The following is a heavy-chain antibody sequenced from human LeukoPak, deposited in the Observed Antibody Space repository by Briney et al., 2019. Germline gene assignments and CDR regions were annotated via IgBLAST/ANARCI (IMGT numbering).Heavy chain of an antibody. V-gene: IGHV4-59*08. J-gene: IGHJ3*02. CDR1: GGSISSYY. CDR3: ARHLVGFYDSSGYSDAFDI. D-gene: IGHD3-22*01. CDR2: IYYSGST. Sequence: SETLSLTCTVSGGSISSYYWSWIRQPPGKGLEWIGYIYYSGSTNYNPSLKSRVTISGDTSKNQFSLKLSSVTATDTAVYYCARHLVGFYDSSGYSDAFDIWGQGTMVTVSS.